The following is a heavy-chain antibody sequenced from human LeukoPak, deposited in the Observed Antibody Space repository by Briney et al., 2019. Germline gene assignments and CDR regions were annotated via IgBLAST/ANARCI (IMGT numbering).Heavy chain of an antibody. Sequence: ASVKVSCKASGYTFTSYGISWVRQAPGQVLEWMGWISAYNGNANYAQKLQGRVTMTTDTSTSTAYMELRSLRSDDTAVYYCATESSGWYYYGMDVWGQGTTVTVSS. J-gene: IGHJ6*02. CDR3: ATESSGWYYYGMDV. CDR2: ISAYNGNA. CDR1: GYTFTSYG. D-gene: IGHD6-19*01. V-gene: IGHV1-18*01.